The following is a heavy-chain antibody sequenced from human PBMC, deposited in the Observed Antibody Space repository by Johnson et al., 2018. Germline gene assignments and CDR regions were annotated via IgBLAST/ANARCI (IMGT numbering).Heavy chain of an antibody. CDR1: GFTFSSYS. D-gene: IGHD5/OR15-5a*01. Sequence: VQLQESGGGLVKPGGSLRLSCAASGFTFSSYSMNWVRQAQGKGLEWVSSMDSSSSYILYEDSVKGQFTISRDNAQHSLYLQMESLGAEDTAVYFCARGIGVSRGAFDIWGQGTVVTVSS. CDR2: MDSSSSYI. CDR3: ARGIGVSRGAFDI. J-gene: IGHJ3*02. V-gene: IGHV3-21*01.